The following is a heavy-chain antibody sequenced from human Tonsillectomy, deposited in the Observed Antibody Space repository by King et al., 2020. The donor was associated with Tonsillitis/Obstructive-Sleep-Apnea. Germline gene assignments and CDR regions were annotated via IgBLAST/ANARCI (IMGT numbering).Heavy chain of an antibody. D-gene: IGHD2-2*03. J-gene: IGHJ3*02. CDR1: GYSFTSYW. Sequence: QLVQSGAEVKKPGESLKISCKGSGYSFTSYWIGWVRQMPGKGLEWMGIIYPGDSDTRYSPSFQGQVTISADKSISTAYLQWSSLKASDTAMYYCASLDIVVVPAATQDAFDIWGQGTMVTVSS. CDR2: IYPGDSDT. CDR3: ASLDIVVVPAATQDAFDI. V-gene: IGHV5-51*03.